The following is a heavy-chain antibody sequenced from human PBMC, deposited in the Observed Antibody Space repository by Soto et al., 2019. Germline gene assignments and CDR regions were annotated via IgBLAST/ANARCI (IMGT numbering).Heavy chain of an antibody. CDR2: IYYSGST. CDR3: ARTTVTKNYYYMDV. CDR1: GGSISSYY. V-gene: IGHV4-59*08. D-gene: IGHD4-4*01. Sequence: SETLSLTCTVSGGSISSYYWSWIRQPPGKGLEWIGYIYYSGSTNYNPSLKSRVTISVDTSKNQFSLKLSSVTAADTAVYYCARTTVTKNYYYMDVWGKGTTVTVSS. J-gene: IGHJ6*03.